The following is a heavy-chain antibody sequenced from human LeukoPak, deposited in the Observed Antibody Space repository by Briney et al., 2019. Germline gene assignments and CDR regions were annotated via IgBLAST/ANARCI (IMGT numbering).Heavy chain of an antibody. CDR2: IYYSGST. D-gene: IGHD7-27*01. CDR3: ASHLGYFEY. CDR1: GGSITSSSSGY. V-gene: IGHV4-39*01. Sequence: SETLVLTCTVSGGSITSSSSGYCGWIRQPPGKGLEWIGSIYYSGSTYYNPSLKSRVTISVDTPKNQFSLKVSSVTAADTAVYYCASHLGYFEYWSQGTLVTVSS. J-gene: IGHJ4*02.